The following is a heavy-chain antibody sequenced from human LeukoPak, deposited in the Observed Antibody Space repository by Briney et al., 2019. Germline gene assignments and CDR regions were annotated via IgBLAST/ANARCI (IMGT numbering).Heavy chain of an antibody. CDR3: TKGGSYAPLDY. Sequence: GGSLRLSCAASGVNVSSNFMIWVRQAPGKGLEWVSLIYSGGETSYADSVKGRFSISRDNSKNTLYLQMNSLRDEDTALYYCTKGGSYAPLDYWGQGTLVTVSS. D-gene: IGHD1-26*01. CDR1: GVNVSSNF. V-gene: IGHV3-66*01. CDR2: IYSGGET. J-gene: IGHJ4*02.